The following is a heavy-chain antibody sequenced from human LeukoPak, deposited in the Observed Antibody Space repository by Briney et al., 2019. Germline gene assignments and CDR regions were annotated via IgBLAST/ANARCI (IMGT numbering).Heavy chain of an antibody. D-gene: IGHD3-10*01. J-gene: IGHJ4*02. CDR3: ARGKQDYYGSGSCIFDY. Sequence: SETLSLTCTVSGGSIRSNYWSWIRQPPGKGLEWIGYTYYSGSTNYNPSLKSRVRISVDTSKNQFSLKLSSVTAADTAVYYCARGKQDYYGSGSCIFDYWGQGTLVTVSS. V-gene: IGHV4-59*01. CDR1: GGSIRSNY. CDR2: TYYSGST.